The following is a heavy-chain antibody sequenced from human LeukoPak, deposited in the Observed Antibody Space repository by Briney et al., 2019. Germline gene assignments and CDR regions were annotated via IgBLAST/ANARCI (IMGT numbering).Heavy chain of an antibody. CDR3: ARRGGSSRGSQGDDY. CDR2: ISRSGDYT. J-gene: IGHJ4*02. D-gene: IGHD6-13*01. Sequence: GGSLRLSCAAPGFTFSDYSMNWIRQAPGKGLEWVSHISRSGDYTNYADSVKGRFTISRDNARNSLFLQVNSLRAEDTAVYYCARRGGSSRGSQGDDYWGQGTQVTVSS. V-gene: IGHV3-11*03. CDR1: GFTFSDYS.